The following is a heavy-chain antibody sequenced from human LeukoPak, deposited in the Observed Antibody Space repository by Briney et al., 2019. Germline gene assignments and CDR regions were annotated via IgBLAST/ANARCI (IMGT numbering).Heavy chain of an antibody. CDR3: ARGRPYQLLWGAHWFDP. CDR1: GGSFSGYY. D-gene: IGHD2-2*01. Sequence: SETLSLTCAVSGGSFSGYYWSWIRQPPGKGLEWIGEINHSGSTNYNPSLKSRVTISVDTSKNQFSLKLSSVTAADTAVYYCARGRPYQLLWGAHWFDPWGQGTLVTVSS. CDR2: INHSGST. J-gene: IGHJ5*02. V-gene: IGHV4-34*01.